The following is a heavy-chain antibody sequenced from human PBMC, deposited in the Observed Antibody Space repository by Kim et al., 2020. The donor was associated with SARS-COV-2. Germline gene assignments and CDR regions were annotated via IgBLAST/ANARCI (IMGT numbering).Heavy chain of an antibody. D-gene: IGHD3-22*01. CDR3: SKQFEFDSRGYPTFEY. CDR1: GFTFKEFG. J-gene: IGHJ4*01. CDR2: IDGSGGTT. V-gene: IGHV3-23*01. Sequence: GGSLRLSCTASGFTFKEFGMSWVRQAPGKGLEWVSEIDGSGGTTYYADSVKGRFSISRDNSKNTVYLQMNSLRAEDTATYYCSKQFEFDSRGYPTFEYWG.